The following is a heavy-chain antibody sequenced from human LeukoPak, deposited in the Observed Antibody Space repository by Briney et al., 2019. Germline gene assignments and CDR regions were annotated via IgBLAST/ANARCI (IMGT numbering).Heavy chain of an antibody. D-gene: IGHD3-3*01. CDR3: ARVGRVGYYYYFDY. Sequence: PGGSLRLSCAAPGITFSNYNMNWVRQAPGKGLEWISSITSSSSYTFYADSVKGRFTISRDNAKNSLYLQMNSLRAEDTAVYYCARVGRVGYYYYFDYRGQGTLVTVSS. J-gene: IGHJ4*02. V-gene: IGHV3-21*01. CDR2: ITSSSSYT. CDR1: GITFSNYN.